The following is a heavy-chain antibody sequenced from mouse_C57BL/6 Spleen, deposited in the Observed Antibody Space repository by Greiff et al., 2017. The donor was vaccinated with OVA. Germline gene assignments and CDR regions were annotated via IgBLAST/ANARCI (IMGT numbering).Heavy chain of an antibody. D-gene: IGHD1-1*01. J-gene: IGHJ2*01. V-gene: IGHV1-50*01. CDR1: GYTFTSYW. Sequence: QVQLQQPGAELVKPGASVKLSCKASGYTFTSYWMQWVKQRPGQGLEWIGEIDPSDSYTNYNQKFKGKATLTVDTSSSTAYMQLSSLTSEDSAVYYCARSGYGGYCDYWGQGTTLTVSS. CDR3: ARSGYGGYCDY. CDR2: IDPSDSYT.